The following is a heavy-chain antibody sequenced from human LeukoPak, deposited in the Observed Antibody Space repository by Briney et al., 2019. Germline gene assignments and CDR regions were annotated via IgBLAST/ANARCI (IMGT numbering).Heavy chain of an antibody. Sequence: SETLSLTCIVSGDSISSSSSYWGWIRQPPGTGLEWIGNFYYTGSTYYNPSLKSRVTISIDTSKNQFSLKLSSVTAADTAVYYCARRREGVTDAFDIWGQGTMVTVSS. J-gene: IGHJ3*02. CDR3: ARRREGVTDAFDI. CDR2: FYYTGST. D-gene: IGHD3-10*01. CDR1: GDSISSSSSY. V-gene: IGHV4-39*01.